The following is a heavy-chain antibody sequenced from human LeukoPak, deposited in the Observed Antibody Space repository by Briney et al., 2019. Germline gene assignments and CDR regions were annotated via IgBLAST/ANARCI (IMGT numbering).Heavy chain of an antibody. Sequence: GGSLRLSCAASEFTFSSYSMNWVRQAPGKGLEWVSYITNSGNSKSYADSVKGRFTISRDNTKNSLYLQMNGLRAEDTAVYYCARETGSAVGSTDFDYWGQGTLVTVSS. CDR3: ARETGSAVGSTDFDY. J-gene: IGHJ4*02. V-gene: IGHV3-48*01. CDR1: EFTFSSYS. D-gene: IGHD4-17*01. CDR2: ITNSGNSK.